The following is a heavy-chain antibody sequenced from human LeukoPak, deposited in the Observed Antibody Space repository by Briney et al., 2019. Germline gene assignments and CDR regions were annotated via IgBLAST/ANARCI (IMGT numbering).Heavy chain of an antibody. D-gene: IGHD2-2*02. Sequence: PGGSVRLSCAASGFTFSTYWMSWVRQAPGKGLEWVANIKPDGSDKYYVDSVKGRFTLFRDTAKNSLYLQMNNLRAEDTAVYYCARARYCSSYSCYKDYWGQGTLVTVFS. CDR2: IKPDGSDK. V-gene: IGHV3-7*01. CDR1: GFTFSTYW. CDR3: ARARYCSSYSCYKDY. J-gene: IGHJ4*02.